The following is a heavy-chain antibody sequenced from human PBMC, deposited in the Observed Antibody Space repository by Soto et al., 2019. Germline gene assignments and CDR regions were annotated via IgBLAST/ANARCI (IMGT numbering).Heavy chain of an antibody. CDR3: ARGWARSSSSGLAYYYYGMDV. CDR1: GGSFSGYY. V-gene: IGHV4-34*01. Sequence: SETLSLTCAVYGGSFSGYYWSWIRQPPGKGLEWIGEINHSGSTNYNPSLKSRVTISVDTSKNQFSLKLSSVTAADTAVYYCARGWARSSSSGLAYYYYGMDVWGQGTKVTVSS. D-gene: IGHD6-6*01. J-gene: IGHJ6*02. CDR2: INHSGST.